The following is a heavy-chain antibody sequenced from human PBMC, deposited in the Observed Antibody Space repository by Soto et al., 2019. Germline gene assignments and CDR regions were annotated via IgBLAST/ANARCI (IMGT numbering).Heavy chain of an antibody. V-gene: IGHV4-34*01. CDR3: ARDKITGLFDY. Sequence: PSETLSLTCAVYGGSFSGYDWTWIRQPPGTGLEWIGENNHSGSSNYNPSLKSRVTITVDTSKNQFSLKLTSVTAADTAVYYCARDKITGLFDYWGQGTLVTV. J-gene: IGHJ4*02. CDR1: GGSFSGYD. D-gene: IGHD2-8*02. CDR2: NNHSGSS.